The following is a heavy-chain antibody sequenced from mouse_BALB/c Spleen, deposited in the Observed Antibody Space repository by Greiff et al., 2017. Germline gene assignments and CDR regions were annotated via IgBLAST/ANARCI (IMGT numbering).Heavy chain of an antibody. CDR3: ARDRQLGLPSMDY. J-gene: IGHJ4*01. CDR1: GFSLTSYG. CDR2: IWAGGST. V-gene: IGHV2-9*02. Sequence: QVQLKESGPGLVAPSQSLSITCTVSGFSLTSYGVHWVRQPPGKGLEWLGVIWAGGSTNYNSALMSRLSISKDNSKSQVFLKMNSLQTDDTAMYYCARDRQLGLPSMDYWGRGTSVTVSS. D-gene: IGHD3-1*01.